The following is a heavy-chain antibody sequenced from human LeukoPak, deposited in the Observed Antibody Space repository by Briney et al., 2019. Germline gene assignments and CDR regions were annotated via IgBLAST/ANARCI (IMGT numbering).Heavy chain of an antibody. CDR1: GFTFSSYG. J-gene: IGHJ4*02. Sequence: PGGSLRLSCAASGFTFSSYGMHWVRQAPGKGLEWVAFIRYDGSNKYYADSMKGRFTISRDNSKNTLYLQMNSLRAEDTAVYYCAKAIYCGGDCYYFDYWGQGTLVTVSS. D-gene: IGHD2-21*01. V-gene: IGHV3-30*02. CDR3: AKAIYCGGDCYYFDY. CDR2: IRYDGSNK.